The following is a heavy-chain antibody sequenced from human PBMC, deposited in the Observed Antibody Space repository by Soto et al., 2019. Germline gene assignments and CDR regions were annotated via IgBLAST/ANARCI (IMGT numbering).Heavy chain of an antibody. V-gene: IGHV3-20*01. Sequence: EVQLVESGGGVARPGGSLRLSCAASGFTFEDHGMSWVRQAPGKGLEWLSDISWDGGTTVYADSVTGRFTVSRNNAKSSLYLQMNSLKPGDTAFYHCARRSGDQQVCDFWGQGTLVTVSS. D-gene: IGHD3-10*01. CDR2: ISWDGGTT. CDR3: ARRSGDQQVCDF. J-gene: IGHJ4*02. CDR1: GFTFEDHG.